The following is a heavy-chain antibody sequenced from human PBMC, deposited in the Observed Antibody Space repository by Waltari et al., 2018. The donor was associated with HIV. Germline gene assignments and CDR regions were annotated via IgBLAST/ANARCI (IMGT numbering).Heavy chain of an antibody. J-gene: IGHJ5*02. CDR1: GYTFTYRY. Sequence: AEVKKTGSSVKVSCKASGYTFTYRYLHWVRQAPGQALEWMGWITPFNGNTNYAQKFQDRVTITRDRSMSTAYMELSSLRSEDTAMYYCATCGGDCPEGWFDPWGQGTLVTVSS. D-gene: IGHD2-21*02. CDR2: ITPFNGNT. CDR3: ATCGGDCPEGWFDP. V-gene: IGHV1-45*02.